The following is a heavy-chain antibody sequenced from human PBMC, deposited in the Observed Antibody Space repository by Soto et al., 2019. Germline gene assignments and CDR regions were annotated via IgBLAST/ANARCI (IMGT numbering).Heavy chain of an antibody. CDR2: ISTDGGNT. Sequence: GGSLRLSCAASGFTFSSYWMHWVRQAPGKGLVWVSRISTDGGNTHYADSVKGRFTISRDNSKNTQYLQMSSLTAEDTAVYYCVKGEYYYDTTGYYPFDHWGQGTLVTVSS. V-gene: IGHV3-74*01. CDR3: VKGEYYYDTTGYYPFDH. D-gene: IGHD3-22*01. CDR1: GFTFSSYW. J-gene: IGHJ4*02.